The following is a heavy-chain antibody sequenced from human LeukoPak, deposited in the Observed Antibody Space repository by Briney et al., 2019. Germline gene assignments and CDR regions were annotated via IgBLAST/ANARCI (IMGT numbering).Heavy chain of an antibody. CDR1: GGSISSYY. J-gene: IGHJ4*02. V-gene: IGHV4-59*01. D-gene: IGHD1-26*01. Sequence: TSETLSLTCTVSGGSISSYYWSWIRQPPGKGLEWIGYIYYSGSTNYNPSLKSRVTISVDTSKNQFSLKLSSVTAADTAVYYCARAYSGSYYYFDYWGPGTLVTVSS. CDR2: IYYSGST. CDR3: ARAYSGSYYYFDY.